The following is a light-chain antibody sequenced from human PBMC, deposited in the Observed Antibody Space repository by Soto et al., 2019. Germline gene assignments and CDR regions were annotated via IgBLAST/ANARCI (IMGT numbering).Light chain of an antibody. CDR2: KAS. CDR1: QSISNW. CDR3: QHYNSFSTT. Sequence: DIQMTQSPSTLSASVGDRVTIICRASQSISNWLAWYQQKPGKAPKLLIYKASSLESGVPSRFSGSGSGAEFTLTISSLQPDDFATYYCQHYNSFSTTVGQGTKLEIK. J-gene: IGKJ2*01. V-gene: IGKV1-5*03.